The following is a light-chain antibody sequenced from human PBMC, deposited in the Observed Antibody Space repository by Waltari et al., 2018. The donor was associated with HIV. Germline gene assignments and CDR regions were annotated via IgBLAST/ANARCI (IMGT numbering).Light chain of an antibody. CDR2: RNN. Sequence: QSVLTQPPSASGTHGQRVTISCSGSSSNIGSKYVYWFQQLPGTAPNLLMYRNNQRPSGFPDRVSGSKSGTSASLAISGLRAEDEADYYCAAWDDSLSAVVFGGGTKLTVL. J-gene: IGLJ3*02. CDR1: SSNIGSKY. V-gene: IGLV1-47*01. CDR3: AAWDDSLSAVV.